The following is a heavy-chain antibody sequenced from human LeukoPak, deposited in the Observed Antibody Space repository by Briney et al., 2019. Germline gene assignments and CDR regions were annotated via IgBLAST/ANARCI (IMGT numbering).Heavy chain of an antibody. D-gene: IGHD2-15*01. J-gene: IGHJ4*02. CDR1: GFTFSSYW. CDR3: ATQGGYCSGTSCYTVN. V-gene: IGHV3-7*01. CDR2: IKQDGSEI. Sequence: GSLRLSCVASGFTFSSYWMSWVRQSPGKGLEWVANIKQDGSEIYYVDSVKGRFTVSRDNAQNSLYLQMNCLRAEDTAVYYCATQGGYCSGTSCYTVNWGQGTLVTVSS.